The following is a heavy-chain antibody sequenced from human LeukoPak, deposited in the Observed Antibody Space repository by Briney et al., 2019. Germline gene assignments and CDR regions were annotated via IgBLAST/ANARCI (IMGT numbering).Heavy chain of an antibody. Sequence: SETLSLTCTVSGASINSYYWSWVRQPPLKGLEWIGYIYSTGDTSYNPSLESRVSISMDTSKNHFSLEITSVTAADTAVYYCARGSRVYDRSGFHTWHDYWGHGTLVTVSS. J-gene: IGHJ4*03. V-gene: IGHV4-59*01. CDR3: ARGSRVYDRSGFHTWHDY. CDR1: GASINSYY. D-gene: IGHD3-22*01. CDR2: IYSTGDT.